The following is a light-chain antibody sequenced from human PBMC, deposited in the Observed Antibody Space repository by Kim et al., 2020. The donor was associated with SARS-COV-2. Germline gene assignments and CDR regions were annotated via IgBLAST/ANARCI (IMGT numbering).Light chain of an antibody. CDR1: RSNIGAGYD. Sequence: GQKVTISCTGSRSNIGAGYDVHWYQQLPGTAPKRLAHGNNNRPSGVPDRFSGSKSGTSASLVITGLQAEDEADYYCQSYDTSLSGVFGGGTQLTVL. CDR3: QSYDTSLSGV. CDR2: GNN. V-gene: IGLV1-40*01. J-gene: IGLJ3*02.